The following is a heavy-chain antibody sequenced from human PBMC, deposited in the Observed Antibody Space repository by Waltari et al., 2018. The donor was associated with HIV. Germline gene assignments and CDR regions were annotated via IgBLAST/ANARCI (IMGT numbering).Heavy chain of an antibody. D-gene: IGHD3-3*01. V-gene: IGHV3-66*01. CDR2: LYSYGAI. CDR1: GFAVRSNY. Sequence: DVKLVESGGGLVPPGGSLRLSCAASGFAVRSNYMSWVRQAPGKGLEWVSVLYSYGAIYYTDSVKGRFIFSRDTSKNVVYLQMNSLGVEDTAVYFCVRDRGGNFWSAHKPAFLDYWGQGTLVSVSS. J-gene: IGHJ4*02. CDR3: VRDRGGNFWSAHKPAFLDY.